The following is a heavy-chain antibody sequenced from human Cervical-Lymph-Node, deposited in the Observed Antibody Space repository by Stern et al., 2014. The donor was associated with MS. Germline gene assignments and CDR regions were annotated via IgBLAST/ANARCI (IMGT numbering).Heavy chain of an antibody. CDR1: GGALNTYA. J-gene: IGHJ6*02. Sequence: VQLVESGAEVRKPGSSGKVSCKASGGALNTYAIHWVRLAPGQGLEWMGGVIPALGSPVYAQKFKGRVTISADESTSTDYMELSSLRSDDTAVYYCTRGASSAAWYRHAVDVWGQGTTVTVSS. CDR2: VIPALGSP. V-gene: IGHV1-69*01. CDR3: TRGASSAAWYRHAVDV. D-gene: IGHD1-26*01.